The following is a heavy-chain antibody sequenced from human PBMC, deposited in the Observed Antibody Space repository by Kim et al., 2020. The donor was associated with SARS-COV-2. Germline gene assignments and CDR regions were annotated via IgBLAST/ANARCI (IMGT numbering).Heavy chain of an antibody. V-gene: IGHV1-46*01. J-gene: IGHJ6*02. D-gene: IGHD6-19*01. CDR3: ARATQWLVHYYGMDV. Sequence: KFQGRVTMTRDTSTSTVYMELSSLRSDDTAVYYCARATQWLVHYYGMDVWGQGTTVTVSS.